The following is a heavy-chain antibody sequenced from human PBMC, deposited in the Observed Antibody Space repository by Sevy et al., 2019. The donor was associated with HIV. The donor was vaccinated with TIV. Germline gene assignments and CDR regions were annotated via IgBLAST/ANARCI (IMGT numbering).Heavy chain of an antibody. D-gene: IGHD2-8*01. J-gene: IGHJ4*02. CDR2: FSFGGVRI. Sequence: GGSLRLSCAASGFTFANYGMSWVRQPPGKGLEWVSTFSFGGVRINYEDSVKGGFTMSRNDSKNTLFLQMNSLRAEDTATYFCAREGCTQPHDYWGQGTLVTVSS. V-gene: IGHV3-23*01. CDR3: AREGCTQPHDY. CDR1: GFTFANYG.